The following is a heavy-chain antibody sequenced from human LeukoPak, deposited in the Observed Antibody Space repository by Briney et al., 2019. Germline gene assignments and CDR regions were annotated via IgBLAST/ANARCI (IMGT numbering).Heavy chain of an antibody. CDR2: ISAYNGNT. D-gene: IGHD3-3*01. V-gene: IGHV1-18*01. J-gene: IGHJ6*03. CDR3: ARDYDFWSGYYPPRYYMDV. Sequence: ASVKVSCKASGYTFTSYGISWVRQAPGQGLEWMGWISAYNGNTNYAQKLQGRVTMTTDTSTSTAYMELRSLRSDDTAVYYCARDYDFWSGYYPPRYYMDVWGKGTTVTVSS. CDR1: GYTFTSYG.